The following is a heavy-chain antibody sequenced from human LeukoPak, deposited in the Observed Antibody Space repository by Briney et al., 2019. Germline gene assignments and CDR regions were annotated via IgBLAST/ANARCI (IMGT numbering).Heavy chain of an antibody. V-gene: IGHV3-30*18. Sequence: GGSLRLSCAASGFTFSSYGMHWVRQAPGKGLEWVAVISYDGSSKYYADSVKGRFTISRDNSKNTLYLQMNSLRAEDTAVYYCAKSRYYYGSGSSDYWGQGTLVTVSS. CDR2: ISYDGSSK. CDR3: AKSRYYYGSGSSDY. J-gene: IGHJ4*02. CDR1: GFTFSSYG. D-gene: IGHD3-10*01.